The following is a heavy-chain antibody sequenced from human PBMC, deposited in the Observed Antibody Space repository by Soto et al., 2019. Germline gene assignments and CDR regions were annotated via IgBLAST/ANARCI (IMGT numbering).Heavy chain of an antibody. CDR1: GYSFTTYW. Sequence: PGESRKISCXGSGYSFTTYWISWVRQMPGKGLEWMGKIDPGDSSTNYSPSFRGHITISVDRSINTAHLQFSSLKAADTAVYYCARLEKWYYNYYGLDVWGQGTMVTVSS. V-gene: IGHV5-10-1*01. CDR2: IDPGDSST. J-gene: IGHJ6*02. D-gene: IGHD1-26*01. CDR3: ARLEKWYYNYYGLDV.